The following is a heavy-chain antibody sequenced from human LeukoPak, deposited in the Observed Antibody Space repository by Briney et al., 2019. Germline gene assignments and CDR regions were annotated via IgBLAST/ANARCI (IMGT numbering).Heavy chain of an antibody. CDR2: IYTSGST. CDR3: AREGGFGEFPNNWFDP. CDR1: GGSISSYY. Sequence: SETLSLTCTVSGGSISSYYWSWIRQPAGKGLEWIGRIYTSGSTNYNPSLKSRVTMSVDTSKNQFSLKLSSVTAADTAVYYCAREGGFGEFPNNWFDPWGQGTLVTVSS. J-gene: IGHJ5*02. V-gene: IGHV4-4*07. D-gene: IGHD3-10*01.